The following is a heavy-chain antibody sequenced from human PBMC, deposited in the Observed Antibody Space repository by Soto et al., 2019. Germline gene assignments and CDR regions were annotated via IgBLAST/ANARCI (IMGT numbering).Heavy chain of an antibody. CDR2: IIPIFGAS. CDR3: ERDRDMGVVGAAGHDMDV. D-gene: IGHD2-15*01. CDR1: GVTVSDYV. Sequence: SVKVSCKAFGVTVSDYVISWVRQAPGHGLEWMGGIIPIFGASKYSEKIKDRVTISADNPSKTTYMELSSLRSDDTAVYYCERDRDMGVVGAAGHDMDVWGQATKVTVA. J-gene: IGHJ6*01. V-gene: IGHV1-69*06.